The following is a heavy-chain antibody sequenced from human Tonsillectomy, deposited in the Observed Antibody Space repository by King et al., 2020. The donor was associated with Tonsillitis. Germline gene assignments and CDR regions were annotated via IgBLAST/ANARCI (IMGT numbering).Heavy chain of an antibody. D-gene: IGHD1-26*01. V-gene: IGHV1-69-2*01. J-gene: IGHJ4*02. CDR3: ATDENPVGATKY. CDR1: GYTFTDYY. CDR2: VYPEYGKT. Sequence: QLVQSGAEVKKPGATVKISCKVSGYTFTDYYMNWVRQAPGKGLDWMGLVYPEYGKTIYEEKFQGRVTITADTSTYTAYMELSSLRSEDTAVYYCATDENPVGATKYWGQGTLVTVSS.